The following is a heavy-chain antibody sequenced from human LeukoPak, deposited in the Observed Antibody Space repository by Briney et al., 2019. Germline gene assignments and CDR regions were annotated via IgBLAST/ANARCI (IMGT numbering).Heavy chain of an antibody. Sequence: PGGSLRLSCAGSGFPFSNYWMAWVRQAPGKGLEWVAVIWYDGSNKYFADSVKGRFTISRDNSKNTLYLQMNSLRAEDTAVYYCARDRNQGYSYGYVPPFRVRPIGPLTTWGQGTLVTVSS. J-gene: IGHJ5*02. CDR1: GFPFSNYW. V-gene: IGHV3-33*08. CDR2: IWYDGSNK. CDR3: ARDRNQGYSYGYVPPFRVRPIGPLTT. D-gene: IGHD5-18*01.